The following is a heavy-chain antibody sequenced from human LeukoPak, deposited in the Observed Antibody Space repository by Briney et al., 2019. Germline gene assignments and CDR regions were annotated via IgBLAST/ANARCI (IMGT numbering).Heavy chain of an antibody. CDR1: GFTFSDYG. CDR3: TRVNDNYDSSGYHYYYGMDV. D-gene: IGHD3-22*01. Sequence: GGSLRLSCAASGFTFSDYGMHWVRQAPGKGLEWVALIWYDGSYKYYADSVKGRFTISRDNSKNTLYLQMNSLRAEDTAVYYCTRVNDNYDSSGYHYYYGMDVWGQGTTVTVSS. J-gene: IGHJ6*02. V-gene: IGHV3-33*01. CDR2: IWYDGSYK.